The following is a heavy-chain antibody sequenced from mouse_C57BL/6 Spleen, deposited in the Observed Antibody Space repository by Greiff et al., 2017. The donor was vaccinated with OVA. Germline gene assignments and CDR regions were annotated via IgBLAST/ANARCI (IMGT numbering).Heavy chain of an antibody. CDR1: GYTFTGYW. CDR3: SRKENYGSSYGDY. J-gene: IGHJ2*01. D-gene: IGHD1-1*01. Sequence: VQLQQSGAELMKPGASVKLSCKATGYTFTGYWIEWVKQRPGHGLEWIGEILPGSGGTNYNEKFKGKATFTADTSSNTAYMQLSSLTTEDSAISFCSRKENYGSSYGDYWGQGTTLTVSS. CDR2: ILPGSGGT. V-gene: IGHV1-9*01.